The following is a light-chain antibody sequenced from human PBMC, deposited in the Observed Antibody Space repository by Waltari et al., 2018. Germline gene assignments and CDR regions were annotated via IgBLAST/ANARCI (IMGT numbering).Light chain of an antibody. CDR2: DAS. V-gene: IGKV3-20*01. CDR3: QKYGTLPAT. CDR1: QSVSRT. J-gene: IGKJ1*01. Sequence: EIVLTQSPDTLSLSPGDRATLSCRAGQSVSRTLAWYQQKPGQAPSLLIYDASSRATGVPDRFSGSGSGTDFSLTISRLEPEDFAVYYCQKYGTLPATFGQGTKVEIK.